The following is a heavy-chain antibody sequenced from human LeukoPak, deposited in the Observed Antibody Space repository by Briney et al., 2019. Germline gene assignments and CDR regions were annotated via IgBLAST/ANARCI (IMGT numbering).Heavy chain of an antibody. CDR2: IYYSGST. Sequence: PSETLSLTCTVSGGSLSSHYWSWIRQPPGKGLEWIGYIYYSGSTNYNPSLKSRVTISVDTSKNQFSLKLSSVTAADTAVYYCARGYDSSGYLNWFDPWGQGTLVTVSS. CDR3: ARGYDSSGYLNWFDP. V-gene: IGHV4-59*11. D-gene: IGHD3-22*01. CDR1: GGSLSSHY. J-gene: IGHJ5*02.